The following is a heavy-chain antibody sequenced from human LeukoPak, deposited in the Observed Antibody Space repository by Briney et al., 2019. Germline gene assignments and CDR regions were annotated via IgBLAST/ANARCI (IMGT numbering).Heavy chain of an antibody. Sequence: ASVKVSCKVSGYTFTNYGISWVRQAPGQGLEWMGWISAYNGNTNYAQKLQGRVTMTTDTSTSTAYMELRSLRSDDTAVYYCARDPYHYGSGSYYKPSFDYWGQGTLVTVSS. D-gene: IGHD3-10*01. J-gene: IGHJ4*02. CDR2: ISAYNGNT. CDR1: GYTFTNYG. CDR3: ARDPYHYGSGSYYKPSFDY. V-gene: IGHV1-18*01.